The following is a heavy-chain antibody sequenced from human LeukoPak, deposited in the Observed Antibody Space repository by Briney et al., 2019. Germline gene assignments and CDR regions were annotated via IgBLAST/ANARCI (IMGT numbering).Heavy chain of an antibody. CDR2: INWNGGST. Sequence: GGALRVSCAASRFTFYDYGMSWVRQAPGKGLEGVSGINWNGGSTGYADSVKARFTISRDNAKNSLYLQMNSLRAEDTALYYCAGYSGYDSDPGAFDIWGQGTMVTVSS. CDR3: AGYSGYDSDPGAFDI. D-gene: IGHD5-12*01. CDR1: RFTFYDYG. J-gene: IGHJ3*02. V-gene: IGHV3-20*04.